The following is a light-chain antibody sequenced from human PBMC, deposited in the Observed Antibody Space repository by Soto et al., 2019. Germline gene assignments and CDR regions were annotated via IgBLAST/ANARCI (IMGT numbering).Light chain of an antibody. CDR2: GAS. Sequence: EIVLTQSPATLSLAPVERATLSCDPSQSISSSYLAWYQQKPGQAPRLFISGASSRATGIPDRFSGSGYGTDFNLTISRLEPEDFAVYYCQQCYYSPYTFGQGTKVDIK. CDR3: QQCYYSPYT. J-gene: IGKJ2*01. CDR1: QSISSSY. V-gene: IGKV3-20*01.